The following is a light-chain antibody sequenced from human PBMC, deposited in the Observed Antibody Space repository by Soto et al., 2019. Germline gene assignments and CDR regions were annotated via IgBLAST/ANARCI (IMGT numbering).Light chain of an antibody. CDR1: QSVSSY. CDR3: PQCSNWWT. J-gene: IGKJ1*01. CDR2: DAS. Sequence: EIMMKQSTATLSVPPLKIATLSCRASQSVSSYLACYQQTPGQAPRLLIYDASTRATGIPARFSGRGSGTDFTLPIRSLEPDDFAVYYCPQCSNWWTFGQGTKVDIK. V-gene: IGKV3-11*01.